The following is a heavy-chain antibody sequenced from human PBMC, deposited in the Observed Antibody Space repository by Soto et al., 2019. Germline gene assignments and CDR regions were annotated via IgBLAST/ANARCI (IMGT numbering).Heavy chain of an antibody. D-gene: IGHD2-15*01. Sequence: SVKVSCKASGYTFTRYDINWVRQAPGQGLEWMGRVIPNLGVTNYAKKFQGRFTIVVDTSTSTAYMELNSLRYEDTAVYYCARDKGYCSDTSCPDFDYWGQGTLVTVSS. CDR2: VIPNLGVT. V-gene: IGHV1-69*04. CDR1: GYTFTRYD. CDR3: ARDKGYCSDTSCPDFDY. J-gene: IGHJ4*02.